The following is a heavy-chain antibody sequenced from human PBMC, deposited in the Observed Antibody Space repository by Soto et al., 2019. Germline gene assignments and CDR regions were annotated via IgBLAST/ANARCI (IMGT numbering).Heavy chain of an antibody. CDR3: AKDLYSSGWYEN. CDR2: ISGSGGST. Sequence: GSLRLSCAASGFTFSSYAMSWVRQAPGKGLEWVSAISGSGGSTYYADSVKGRFTISRDNSKNTLYLQMNSLRAEDTAVYYCAKDLYSSGWYENWGQGTLVTVSS. D-gene: IGHD6-19*01. CDR1: GFTFSSYA. J-gene: IGHJ4*02. V-gene: IGHV3-23*01.